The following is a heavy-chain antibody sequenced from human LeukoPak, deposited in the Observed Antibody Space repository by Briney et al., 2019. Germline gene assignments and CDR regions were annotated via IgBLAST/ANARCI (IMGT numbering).Heavy chain of an antibody. D-gene: IGHD3-9*01. CDR3: ARSSRYDIWTGYPY. CDR2: INPNSGGT. Sequence: ASVTVSFKASGYTFTGYYMHWVRQAPGQGLEWMGWINPNSGGTNYAQKFQGRVTMTRDTSISTAYMELSRLRSDDTAVYYCARSSRYDIWTGYPYWGQGTLVTVSP. CDR1: GYTFTGYY. V-gene: IGHV1-2*02. J-gene: IGHJ4*02.